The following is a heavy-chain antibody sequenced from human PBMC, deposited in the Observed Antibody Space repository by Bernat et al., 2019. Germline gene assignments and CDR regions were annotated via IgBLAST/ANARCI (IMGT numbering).Heavy chain of an antibody. Sequence: EVQLVETGGGLIQPGGSLRLSCAASGFTVSSNYMSWVRQAPGKGLEWVSVIYSGGSTYYADSVKGRFTISRDNSKNTLYLQMNSLRAEDTALYYCARAGYCSGGTCYSGHEWFDPWGQGTLVTVSS. CDR1: GFTVSSNY. J-gene: IGHJ5*02. V-gene: IGHV3-53*05. CDR3: ARAGYCSGGTCYSGHEWFDP. CDR2: IYSGGST. D-gene: IGHD2-15*01.